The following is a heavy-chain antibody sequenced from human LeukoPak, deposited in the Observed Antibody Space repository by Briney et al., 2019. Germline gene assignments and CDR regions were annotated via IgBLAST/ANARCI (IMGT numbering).Heavy chain of an antibody. Sequence: GGTLRLSCAASGFTVSSNYMNWVRQAPGKGLEWVSVIYSGGSTYYADSVKGRFTISRDNSKNTLYLQMNSLRAEDTAVYYCAKVAEVGATGYYYYMDVWGKGTTVTISS. CDR1: GFTVSSNY. V-gene: IGHV3-66*01. D-gene: IGHD1-26*01. J-gene: IGHJ6*03. CDR3: AKVAEVGATGYYYYMDV. CDR2: IYSGGST.